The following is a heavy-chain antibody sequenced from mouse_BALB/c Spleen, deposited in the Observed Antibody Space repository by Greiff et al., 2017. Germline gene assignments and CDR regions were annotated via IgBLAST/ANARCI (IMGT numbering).Heavy chain of an antibody. CDR2: INPGSGGT. CDR3: ARGGVYYGNYWFAD. D-gene: IGHD2-1*01. J-gene: IGHJ3*01. V-gene: IGHV1-54*03. Sequence: VQLQQSGAELVRPGTSVKVSCKASGYAFTNYLIEWVKQRPGQGLEWIGVINPGSGGTNYNEKFKGKATLTADKSSSTAYMQLSSLTSDDSAVYFCARGGVYYGNYWFADWGQGTLVTVSA. CDR1: GYAFTNYL.